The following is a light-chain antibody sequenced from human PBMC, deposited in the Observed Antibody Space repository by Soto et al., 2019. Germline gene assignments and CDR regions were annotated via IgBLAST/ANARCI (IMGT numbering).Light chain of an antibody. CDR2: DAS. V-gene: IGKV3-11*01. Sequence: EIVLTQSPATLSLSPGERATLSCRASQSISSQLAWYQQKPGQAPRLLIHDASNRATGIPARFSGSGSSTDFTLTISSXEPEDFAVYFCQQRSNWPLTFGGGTKVDIK. CDR1: QSISSQ. J-gene: IGKJ4*01. CDR3: QQRSNWPLT.